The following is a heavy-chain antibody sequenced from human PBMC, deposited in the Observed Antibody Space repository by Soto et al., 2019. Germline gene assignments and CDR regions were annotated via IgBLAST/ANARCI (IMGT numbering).Heavy chain of an antibody. D-gene: IGHD2-2*01. V-gene: IGHV3-30*18. CDR1: GFTFYSFG. Sequence: QVHVVESGGCVVQPGGSLRLSCAASGFTFYSFGMHWVRQVPGKGLEWVAVISDDGNTEYYLDSVKGRFTISRDNSKNTLYLQMNALRIEDTAIYYYAKDIHRGTYHLGADYWGQGTLVTVSS. J-gene: IGHJ4*02. CDR3: AKDIHRGTYHLGADY. CDR2: ISDDGNTE.